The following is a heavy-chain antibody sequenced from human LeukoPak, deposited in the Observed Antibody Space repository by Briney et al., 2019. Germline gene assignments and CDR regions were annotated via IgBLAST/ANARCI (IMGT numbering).Heavy chain of an antibody. CDR2: IHASGGTT. J-gene: IGHJ4*02. Sequence: PGGSLRLSCAASGFTFSGYAMSWVRQAPGRGLEWVSGIHASGGTTYYADSVKGRFTISRDNAKNTLYLQMHILRAEDTAVYYCAKERAVSATSPPFGSWGRGTLVTVSS. CDR3: AKERAVSATSPPFGS. D-gene: IGHD6-19*01. V-gene: IGHV3-23*01. CDR1: GFTFSGYA.